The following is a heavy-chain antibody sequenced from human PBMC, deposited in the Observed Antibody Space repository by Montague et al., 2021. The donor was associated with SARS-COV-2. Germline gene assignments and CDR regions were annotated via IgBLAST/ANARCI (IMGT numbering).Heavy chain of an antibody. CDR3: ARLGDGVVPSPILGVGPYYSYYYMDV. CDR2: IHHGGST. V-gene: IGHV4-34*01. D-gene: IGHD3-10*01. J-gene: IGHJ6*03. Sequence: SETLSLTCAVHGTSFSTYSWNWIRQPPGKGLEWIGEIHHGGSTNYNPSLKSRVTISADTSKNQFSLKLTSVAAADTAVYYCARLGDGVVPSPILGVGPYYSYYYMDVRGKGTTVTVSS. CDR1: GTSFSTYS.